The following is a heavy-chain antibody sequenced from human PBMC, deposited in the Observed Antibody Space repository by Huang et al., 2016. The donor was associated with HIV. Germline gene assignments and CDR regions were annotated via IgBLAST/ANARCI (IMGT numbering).Heavy chain of an antibody. CDR3: ATRGYYDTNWGFDY. D-gene: IGHD3-22*01. CDR2: FDPEDDGT. V-gene: IGHV1-24*01. Sequence: QVQLVQSGAEVKKPGASVKVSCKVSGYSLSQLSIHWVRQAPGKGLEWMGGFDPEDDGTIYEQGFQGRLTVTEDTSTDTAYMELSSLRSEDSAVYYCATRGYYDTNWGFDYWGPGTLVTVSS. J-gene: IGHJ4*02. CDR1: GYSLSQLS.